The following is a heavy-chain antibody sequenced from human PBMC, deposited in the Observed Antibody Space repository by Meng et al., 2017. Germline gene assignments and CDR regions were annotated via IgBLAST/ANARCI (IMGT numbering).Heavy chain of an antibody. CDR3: ARDSWNIVVVPSAGYYYYGMYV. J-gene: IGHJ6*02. Sequence: ASVKVSCKASGYTFTSYGISWVRQAPGQGLEWMGWISAYNGNTNYAQKLQGRVTMTTVTSTSTAYMELRSLRSDDTAVYYCARDSWNIVVVPSAGYYYYGMYVWGQGTTVTGSS. CDR2: ISAYNGNT. V-gene: IGHV1-18*01. D-gene: IGHD2-2*01. CDR1: GYTFTSYG.